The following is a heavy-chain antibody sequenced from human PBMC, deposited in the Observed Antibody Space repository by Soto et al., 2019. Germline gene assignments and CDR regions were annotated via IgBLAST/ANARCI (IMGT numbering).Heavy chain of an antibody. J-gene: IGHJ5*02. Sequence: GASVKVSCKASGYTYTSYAMHWVRQAPGQRLEWMGWINAGNGSTSYAQKFQGRVTMTRDTSTSTVYMELSSLRSEDTAVYYCARGCGGSCYVVSWFDPWGQGTLVTVSS. D-gene: IGHD2-15*01. CDR1: GYTYTSYA. CDR2: INAGNGST. CDR3: ARGCGGSCYVVSWFDP. V-gene: IGHV1-3*01.